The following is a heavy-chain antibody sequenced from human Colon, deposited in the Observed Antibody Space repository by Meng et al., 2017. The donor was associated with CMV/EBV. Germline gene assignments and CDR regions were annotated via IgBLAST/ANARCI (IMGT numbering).Heavy chain of an antibody. CDR3: AKSAVAGSQFLDL. J-gene: IGHJ5*02. Sequence: GESLKISCTASGFTFGDYAMSWVRQAPGKGLEWVGFIRSKAYGGTTEYAASVKGRFTISRDDSKSIAYLQMNSLRAEDTAVYYCAKSAVAGSQFLDLWGRGTLVTVSS. V-gene: IGHV3-49*04. D-gene: IGHD6-19*01. CDR1: GFTFGDYA. CDR2: IRSKAYGGTT.